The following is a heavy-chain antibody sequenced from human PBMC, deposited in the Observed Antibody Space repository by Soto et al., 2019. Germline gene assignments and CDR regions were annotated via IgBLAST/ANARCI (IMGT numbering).Heavy chain of an antibody. J-gene: IGHJ6*02. V-gene: IGHV3-66*01. CDR3: VRENYYYGMDV. CDR1: GFTVSTDW. Sequence: GGSLRLSCAASGFTVSTDWMYWVRQAPGKGLEWVSLIKSGGNTYYAGSVEGRFTISRDNSKNTVYLQMNSLRAEDAAVYYCVRENYYYGMDVWGQGTTVTVSS. CDR2: IKSGGNT.